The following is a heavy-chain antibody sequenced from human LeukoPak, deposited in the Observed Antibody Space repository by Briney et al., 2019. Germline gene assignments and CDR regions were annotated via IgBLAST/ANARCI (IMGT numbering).Heavy chain of an antibody. CDR3: AKEGNGMYYYYYYMDV. V-gene: IGHV1-69*13. Sequence: SVKVSCKASGGTFSSYAISWVRQAPGQGLEWMGGIIPIFGTANYAQKFQGRVTITADESTSTAYMELNSLRAEDTAVYYCAKEGNGMYYYYYYMDVWGKGTTVTISS. CDR2: IIPIFGTA. J-gene: IGHJ6*03. CDR1: GGTFSSYA.